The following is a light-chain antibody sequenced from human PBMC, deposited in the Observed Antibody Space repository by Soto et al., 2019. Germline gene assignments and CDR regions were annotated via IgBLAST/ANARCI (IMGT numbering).Light chain of an antibody. CDR3: CSYAGSSTLV. Sequence: QSALTQPASVSGSPGQSITFSCTGTSSDVGSYNLVSWYQQHPGKALKLMIYEGSKRPSGVSNRFSGSKSGNTASLTISGLQAEDEADYYCCSYAGSSTLVFGGGTKLTVL. CDR1: SSDVGSYNL. V-gene: IGLV2-23*01. J-gene: IGLJ2*01. CDR2: EGS.